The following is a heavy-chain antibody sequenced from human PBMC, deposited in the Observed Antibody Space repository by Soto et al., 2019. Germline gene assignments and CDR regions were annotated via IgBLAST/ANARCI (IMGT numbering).Heavy chain of an antibody. CDR1: GGSISSYY. V-gene: IGHV4-59*01. D-gene: IGHD2-21*01. Sequence: SETLSLTCTVSGGSISSYYWSWIRQPPGKGLEWIGDIYYSGSTNYNPSLKSRVTISVDTSKNQFSLKLSSVPAADTAVYSCARGDTCGGDCYWTPPSGDAFAIWAQGTMVPVS. J-gene: IGHJ3*02. CDR3: ARGDTCGGDCYWTPPSGDAFAI. CDR2: IYYSGST.